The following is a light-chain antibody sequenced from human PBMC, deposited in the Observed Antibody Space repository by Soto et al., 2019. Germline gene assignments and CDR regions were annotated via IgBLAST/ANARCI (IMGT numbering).Light chain of an antibody. CDR1: QSVSSN. V-gene: IGKV3-15*01. CDR2: GAS. J-gene: IGKJ5*01. CDR3: QQYNYWPIT. Sequence: ELVMTQSPATLSVSPGARATLSCRASQSVSSNLAWYQQKPGQAPRLLIYGASTRATGIPARFSAIVSGTEGTLTLRSLQSEDGKVYDGQQYNYWPITFGQGTRLEIK.